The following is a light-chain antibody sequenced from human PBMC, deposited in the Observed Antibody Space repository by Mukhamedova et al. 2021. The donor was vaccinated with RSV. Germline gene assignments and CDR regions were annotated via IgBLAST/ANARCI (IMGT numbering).Light chain of an antibody. CDR2: DAS. J-gene: IGKJ4*01. CDR3: QQYESLPLA. V-gene: IGKV1-33*01. Sequence: WYQRRVHGTAPRLLISDASTLKAGVPSRFSGSGSGTDFSFTISALQPEAFATYYCQQYESLPLAFGGGTRVDIK.